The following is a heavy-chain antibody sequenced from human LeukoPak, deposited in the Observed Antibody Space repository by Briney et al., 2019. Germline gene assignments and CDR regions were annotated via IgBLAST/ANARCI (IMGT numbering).Heavy chain of an antibody. D-gene: IGHD2-2*03. V-gene: IGHV1-2*02. Sequence: ASVKVSCKASGYTFTGYYMHWVRQAPGQGLEWMGWINPNSGGTNYAQKFQGRVTMTRDTSISTAYMELSRLRSDDTAVCYCARGLDIVVVPAVNWGQGTLVTVSS. CDR1: GYTFTGYY. CDR3: ARGLDIVVVPAVN. J-gene: IGHJ4*02. CDR2: INPNSGGT.